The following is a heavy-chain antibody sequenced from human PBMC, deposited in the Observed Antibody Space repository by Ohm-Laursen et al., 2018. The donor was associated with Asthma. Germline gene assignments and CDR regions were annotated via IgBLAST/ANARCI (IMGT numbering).Heavy chain of an antibody. V-gene: IGHV1-69*13. J-gene: IGHJ5*01. CDR2: IIPIFATA. CDR3: SKCGGSCYRSSYNWFDS. CDR1: GATFSSSS. D-gene: IGHD3-16*02. Sequence: SVKVSCKASGATFSSSSINWVRQAPGQGLEWMGGIIPIFATANYAQKFQGRVTITADESTSTVYMEVSSLRSEDTAVYYCSKCGGSCYRSSYNWFDSWGQGTLATVSS.